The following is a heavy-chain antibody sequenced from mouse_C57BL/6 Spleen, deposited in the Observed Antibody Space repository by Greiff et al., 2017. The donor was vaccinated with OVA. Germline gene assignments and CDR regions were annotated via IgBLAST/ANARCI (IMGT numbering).Heavy chain of an antibody. J-gene: IGHJ4*01. D-gene: IGHD1-1*01. CDR2: ISSGSSTI. V-gene: IGHV5-17*01. CDR1: GFTFSDYG. Sequence: EVQLVESGGGLVKPGGSLKLSCAASGFTFSDYGMHWVRQAPEKGLEWVAYISSGSSTIYYADTVKGRFTISRDNAKNTLFLQMTSLRSEDTAMYYYARPTTVVAHDYAMDYWGQGTSVTVSA. CDR3: ARPTTVVAHDYAMDY.